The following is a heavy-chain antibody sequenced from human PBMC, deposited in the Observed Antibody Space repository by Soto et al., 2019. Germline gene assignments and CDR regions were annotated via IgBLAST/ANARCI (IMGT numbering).Heavy chain of an antibody. V-gene: IGHV4-31*03. CDR2: IYYSGTT. Sequence: ASETLSLTCTVSGGSINSGAYYWSWIRQHPGKGLEWVGYIYYSGTTYYNPSLKSRVTISVDTSKNQFSLKLSSVTAADTAVYYCARVYGDYLGYWGQGTLVTVS. CDR3: ARVYGDYLGY. J-gene: IGHJ4*02. D-gene: IGHD4-17*01. CDR1: GGSINSGAYY.